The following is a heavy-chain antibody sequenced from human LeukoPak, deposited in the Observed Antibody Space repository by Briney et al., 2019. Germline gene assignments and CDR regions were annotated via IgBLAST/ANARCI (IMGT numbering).Heavy chain of an antibody. Sequence: PSETLSLTCTVSGGSISRSSYYWGWIRQPPGKGLEWIGSIYYSGSTYYNPSLKSRVTISVDTSKNQFSLKLTSVTAADTAVYYCARPFRDGSGNYYQFSLDYWGQGTLVTVSS. CDR2: IYYSGST. CDR3: ARPFRDGSGNYYQFSLDY. D-gene: IGHD3-10*01. J-gene: IGHJ4*02. V-gene: IGHV4-39*01. CDR1: GGSISRSSYY.